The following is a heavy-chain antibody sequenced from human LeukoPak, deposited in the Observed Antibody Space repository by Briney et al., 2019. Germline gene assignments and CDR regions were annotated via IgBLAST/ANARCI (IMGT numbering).Heavy chain of an antibody. CDR2: IYYSGST. CDR3: AITLGIHDYGDYNWFDP. V-gene: IGHV4-59*08. D-gene: IGHD4-17*01. Sequence: PSETLSLTCTVSGGSISSCYWSWIRQPPGKGLEWIGYIYYSGSTNYNPSLKRRVTISVDTSKNRFSLKLSSVTAADTAVYYCAITLGIHDYGDYNWFDPWGQGTLVTVSS. CDR1: GGSISSCY. J-gene: IGHJ5*02.